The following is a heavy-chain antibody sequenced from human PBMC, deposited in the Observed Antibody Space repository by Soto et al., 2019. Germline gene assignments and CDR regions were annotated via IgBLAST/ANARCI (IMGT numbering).Heavy chain of an antibody. J-gene: IGHJ6*02. CDR2: ISGSGGST. Sequence: GGSLRLSCAASGFTFSSYAMRWVRQAPGGGLEWVSGISGSGGSTHYADSVKGRFTISRDNSKNTLYLQMNSLRAEDTAVYYCAKEYPGGTFGLVSGGMDVWGQGTTVTVSS. CDR3: AKEYPGGTFGLVSGGMDV. V-gene: IGHV3-23*01. D-gene: IGHD6-13*01. CDR1: GFTFSSYA.